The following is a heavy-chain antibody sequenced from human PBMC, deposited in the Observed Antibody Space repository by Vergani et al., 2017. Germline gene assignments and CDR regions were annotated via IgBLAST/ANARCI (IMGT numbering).Heavy chain of an antibody. Sequence: QVPLVQSGAEVKRPGASVKVSCTASGYTFSSYGLTWVRQAPGQGLEWMGWISVYNGNTDYAQNLQGRVTMTTDTSTSIAHMELRSLRSDDTAVYYCARSYSGNLNDYWGQGTLVTVSS. J-gene: IGHJ4*02. D-gene: IGHD3-10*01. CDR1: GYTFSSYG. CDR3: ARSYSGNLNDY. CDR2: ISVYNGNT. V-gene: IGHV1-18*01.